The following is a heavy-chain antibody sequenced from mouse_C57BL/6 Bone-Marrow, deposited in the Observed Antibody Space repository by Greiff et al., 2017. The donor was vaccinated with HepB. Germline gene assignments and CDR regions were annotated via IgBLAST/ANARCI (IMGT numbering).Heavy chain of an antibody. CDR1: GYTFTDYE. J-gene: IGHJ4*01. D-gene: IGHD1-1*01. Sequence: QVQLKQSGAELVRPGASVTLSCKASGYTFTDYEMHWVKQTPVHGLEWIGAIDPETGGTAYNQKFKGKAILTADKSSSTAYMELRSLTSEDSAVYYCARYYYGSSQYYYAMDYWGQGTSVTVSS. V-gene: IGHV1-15*01. CDR3: ARYYYGSSQYYYAMDY. CDR2: IDPETGGT.